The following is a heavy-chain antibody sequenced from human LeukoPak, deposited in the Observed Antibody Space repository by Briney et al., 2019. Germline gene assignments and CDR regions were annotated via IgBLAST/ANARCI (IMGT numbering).Heavy chain of an antibody. V-gene: IGHV1-8*01. Sequence: ASVKVSCKASGYTFTSYDINWVRQATGQGLEWMGWMNPNSGNTGYAQKFQGRVTMTRNTSISTAYMELSSLRSEDTAVYYCARDQEGWPYCGGDCYSDYWGQGTLVTVSS. CDR3: ARDQEGWPYCGGDCYSDY. J-gene: IGHJ4*02. D-gene: IGHD2-21*02. CDR1: GYTFTSYD. CDR2: MNPNSGNT.